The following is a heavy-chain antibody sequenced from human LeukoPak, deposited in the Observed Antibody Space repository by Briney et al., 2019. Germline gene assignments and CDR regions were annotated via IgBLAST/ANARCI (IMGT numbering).Heavy chain of an antibody. D-gene: IGHD6-19*01. CDR3: ARRSGVAVAGAFDY. CDR1: GFTVSSNS. Sequence: LPGGSLRLSCTVSGFTVSSNSMSWVRQAPGKGLEWVSFIYSGGSTHNSDSVKGRFTISRDNSKNTLYLQMNSLRAEDTAVYFCARRSGVAVAGAFDYWGQGTLVTVSS. J-gene: IGHJ4*02. CDR2: IYSGGST. V-gene: IGHV3-53*01.